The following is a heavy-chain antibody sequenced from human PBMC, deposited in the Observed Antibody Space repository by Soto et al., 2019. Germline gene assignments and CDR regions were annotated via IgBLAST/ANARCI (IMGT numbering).Heavy chain of an antibody. CDR3: TTNEEGAPCAGGFDS. V-gene: IGHV3-23*01. CDR1: GFRFRTRA. J-gene: IGHJ5*01. CDR2: IRPGGDST. Sequence: GGSLRLSCAASGFRFRTRAMSWVRQAPGKGLEWVASIRPGGDSTYYADSVKGRFAVSRDNSNVTLYLQMDSLRVEDTAIYYCTTNEEGAPCAGGFDSWGQGTLVTVYS. D-gene: IGHD1-26*01.